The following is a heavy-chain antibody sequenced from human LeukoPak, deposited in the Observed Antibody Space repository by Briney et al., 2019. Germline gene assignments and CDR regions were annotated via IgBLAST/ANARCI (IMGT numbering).Heavy chain of an antibody. CDR1: GASISKSY. D-gene: IGHD2/OR15-2a*01. V-gene: IGHV4-59*01. J-gene: IGHJ6*02. CDR3: SRASPGAIYYYGMGV. Sequence: PSETLSLTCTVSGASISKSYWSWIRQPPGKELEWIGCTFNSGSTRYNPSLGSRVTISEDTSRNQFSLRLTSVTAADTATYYCSRASPGAIYYYGMGVWGQGTTVTVSS. CDR2: TFNSGST.